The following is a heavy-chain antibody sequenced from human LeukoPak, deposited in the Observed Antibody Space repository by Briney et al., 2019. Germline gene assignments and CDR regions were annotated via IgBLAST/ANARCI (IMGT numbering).Heavy chain of an antibody. CDR3: ARWAAAYDY. J-gene: IGHJ4*02. CDR1: GGSISSSSYY. CDR2: IYHSGST. Sequence: SETLSLTCTVSGGSISSSSYYWGWIRQPPGKGLEWIGSIYHSGSTYYNPSLKSRVTISVDRSKNQFSLKLSSVTAADTAVYYCARWAAAYDYWGQGTLVTVSS. D-gene: IGHD6-13*01. V-gene: IGHV4-39*07.